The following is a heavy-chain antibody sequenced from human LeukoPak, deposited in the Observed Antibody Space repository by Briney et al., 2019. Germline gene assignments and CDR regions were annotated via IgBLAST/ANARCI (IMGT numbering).Heavy chain of an antibody. CDR2: TSYDRSNK. D-gene: IGHD1-20*01. CDR1: GFSFSSYA. V-gene: IGHV3-30-3*01. CDR3: ASNWNLHY. Sequence: GGSLRLSCAASGFSFSSYAMNWVRQAPGKGLEWVAVTSYDRSNKYHADSVKGRFTISRDNSKDTLYLQMNSLRAEDTAVYYCASNWNLHYWGQGTLVTVSS. J-gene: IGHJ4*02.